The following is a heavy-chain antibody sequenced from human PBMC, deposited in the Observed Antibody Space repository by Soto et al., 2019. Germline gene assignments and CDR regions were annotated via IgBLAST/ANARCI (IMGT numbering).Heavy chain of an antibody. Sequence: QVQLQQWGAGLLKPSETLSLTCAVYGGSFSGYYWSWIRQPPGKGLEWIGEINHSGSTNYNPSLKSRVTISVDTSKNQFSLKLSSVTAADTAVYYCARGRRYCTNGVCPLDYWGQGTLVTVSS. J-gene: IGHJ4*02. V-gene: IGHV4-34*01. D-gene: IGHD2-8*01. CDR2: INHSGST. CDR3: ARGRRYCTNGVCPLDY. CDR1: GGSFSGYY.